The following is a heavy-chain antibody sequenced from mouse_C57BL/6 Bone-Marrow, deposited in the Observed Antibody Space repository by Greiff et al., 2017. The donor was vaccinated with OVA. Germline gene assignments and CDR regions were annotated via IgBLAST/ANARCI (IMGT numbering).Heavy chain of an antibody. CDR3: ASLAAMDY. V-gene: IGHV1-66*01. Sequence: QVHVKQSGPELVKPGASVKISCKASGYSFTSYYIHWVKQRPGQGLEWIGWIYPGSGNTKYNEKFKGKATLTADTSSSTAYMQLSSLTSEDSAVYYCASLAAMDYWGQGTSVTVSS. D-gene: IGHD6-1*01. CDR2: IYPGSGNT. J-gene: IGHJ4*01. CDR1: GYSFTSYY.